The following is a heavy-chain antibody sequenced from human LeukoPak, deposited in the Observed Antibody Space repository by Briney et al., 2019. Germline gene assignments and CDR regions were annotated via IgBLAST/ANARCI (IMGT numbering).Heavy chain of an antibody. CDR1: GGTFISNA. D-gene: IGHD4-11*01. V-gene: IGHV1-69*04. CDR2: IIPIFGIT. Sequence: GASVKVSCKASGGTFISNAITWVRQAPGQGLEWMGRIIPIFGITDYAQKFQGRVTITADKSTSTAHMEFSSLRSEDTAVYYCASGRMTTETTYCFDPWGQGTLITASS. J-gene: IGHJ5*02. CDR3: ASGRMTTETTYCFDP.